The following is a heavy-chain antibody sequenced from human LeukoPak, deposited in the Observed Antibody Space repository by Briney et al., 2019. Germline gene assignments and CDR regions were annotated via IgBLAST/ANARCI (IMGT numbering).Heavy chain of an antibody. CDR1: GFAFNTYA. CDR2: IWYDGSNE. J-gene: IGHJ4*02. CDR3: ARGVGATYYFDY. D-gene: IGHD1-26*01. Sequence: PGGSLRLSCAASGFAFNTYAMHWVRQAPGKGLEWVAIIWYDGSNENYVDSVQGRFTIFRDNSKNTLYLQMNSLRAEDTAVYYCARGVGATYYFDYWGQGTLVTVSS. V-gene: IGHV3-33*01.